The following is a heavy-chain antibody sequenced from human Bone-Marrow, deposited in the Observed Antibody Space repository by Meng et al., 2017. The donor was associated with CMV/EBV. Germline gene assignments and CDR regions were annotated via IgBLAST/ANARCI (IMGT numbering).Heavy chain of an antibody. CDR1: GFSLSTSGMR. D-gene: IGHD1-26*01. CDR2: IDWDDDK. CDR3: ARIRSGSYVLDY. J-gene: IGHJ4*02. Sequence: SGPTLVKPTQTLTLTCTFSGFSLSTSGMRVSWIRQPPGKALEWLARIDWDDDKFYSTSLKTRLTISKDTSKNQVVLTMTNMDPVDTATYYCARIRSGSYVLDYWGQGTLVTVSS. V-gene: IGHV2-70D*14.